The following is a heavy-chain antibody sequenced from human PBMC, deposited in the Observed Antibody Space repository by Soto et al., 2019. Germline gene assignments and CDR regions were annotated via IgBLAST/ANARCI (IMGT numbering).Heavy chain of an antibody. D-gene: IGHD6-19*01. J-gene: IGHJ2*01. CDR1: GDSVSSVTAT. Sequence: QVQLQQSGPGLVKPSQTLSLMCDISGDSVSSVTATWSWIRQSPSRGLEWLGRTYYRSKWYYDYEVSVKSRIVITPDTFKHQLTLDLNSVTPEDTAVYFCARDGSGFHWYFDVWGRGTLVTVSS. CDR2: TYYRSKWYY. V-gene: IGHV6-1*01. CDR3: ARDGSGFHWYFDV.